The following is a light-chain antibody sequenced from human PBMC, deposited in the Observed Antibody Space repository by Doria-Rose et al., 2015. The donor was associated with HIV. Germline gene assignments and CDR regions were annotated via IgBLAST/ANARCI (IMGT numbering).Light chain of an antibody. J-gene: IGKJ1*01. CDR3: HQYGTSWT. CDR1: QSFSSTY. Sequence: TQSPGTLSLSPGERATLSCRASQSFSSTYLAWYQQKPGQAPSLLIYDGSTRATDIPDRFRASGSGTDSTLTINRLEPEDFALYYCHQYGTSWTFGQGTKVEI. CDR2: DGS. V-gene: IGKV3-20*01.